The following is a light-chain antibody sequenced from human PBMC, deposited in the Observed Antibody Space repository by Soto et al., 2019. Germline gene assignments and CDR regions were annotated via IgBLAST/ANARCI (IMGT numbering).Light chain of an antibody. J-gene: IGKJ4*01. CDR1: QAISNY. CDR3: QQYDSVPLT. Sequence: DIQMTQSPSSLSASVGDRVTITCQASQAISNYLNWYQQKPGKAPKLLIYDASNLETGVPSRFSGSGSGTDFTFTISSLQPEDIATYYCQQYDSVPLTFGGGTKVEIK. CDR2: DAS. V-gene: IGKV1-33*01.